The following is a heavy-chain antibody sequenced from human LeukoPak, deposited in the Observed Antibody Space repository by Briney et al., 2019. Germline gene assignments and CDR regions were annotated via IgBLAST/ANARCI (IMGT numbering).Heavy chain of an antibody. J-gene: IGHJ3*02. CDR3: AKDASPPYDFWSGYYRGGAFDI. CDR2: ISSSSSYI. Sequence: GGSLRLSCAASGFTFSSYSMNWVRRAPGKGLEWVSSISSSSSYIYYADSVKGRFTISRDNSKNTLYLQMNSLRAEDTAVYYCAKDASPPYDFWSGYYRGGAFDIWGQGTMVTVSS. V-gene: IGHV3-21*01. CDR1: GFTFSSYS. D-gene: IGHD3-3*01.